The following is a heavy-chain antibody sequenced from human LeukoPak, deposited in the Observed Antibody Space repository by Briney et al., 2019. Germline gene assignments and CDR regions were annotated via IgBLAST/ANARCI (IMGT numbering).Heavy chain of an antibody. Sequence: PGGSLRLSCAASGFTFSSYWMHWVRQAPGKGLVWVSRINSDGSSTSYADSVKGRFTISRDNAKNTLYLQMNSLRAEDTAVYYCARDLIAAAGNNWFDPWGQGTLVTVSS. CDR1: GFTFSSYW. CDR2: INSDGSST. J-gene: IGHJ5*02. D-gene: IGHD6-13*01. CDR3: ARDLIAAAGNNWFDP. V-gene: IGHV3-74*01.